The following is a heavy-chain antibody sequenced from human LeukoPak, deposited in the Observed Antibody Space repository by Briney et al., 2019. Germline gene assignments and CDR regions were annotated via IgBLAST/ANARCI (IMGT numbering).Heavy chain of an antibody. J-gene: IGHJ5*02. CDR1: GYTFTGYY. Sequence: GASVKVSCKACGYTFTGYYMHWVRQAPGQGLEWMGGINPNSGGTNYAQKFQGRVTMTRDTSISTAYMELSRLRSDDTAVYYCARERYYDILTGLFDPWGQGTLVTVSS. CDR2: INPNSGGT. V-gene: IGHV1-2*02. D-gene: IGHD3-9*01. CDR3: ARERYYDILTGLFDP.